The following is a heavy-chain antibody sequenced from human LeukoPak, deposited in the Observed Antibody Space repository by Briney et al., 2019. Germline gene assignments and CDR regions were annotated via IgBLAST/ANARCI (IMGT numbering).Heavy chain of an antibody. V-gene: IGHV3-73*01. CDR3: TRPDGDGFNRYYYYYMDV. J-gene: IGHJ6*03. Sequence: HPGGSLRLSCAASGFTFSGSAMHWVRQASGKGLEWVGRIRSKANSYATAYAASVKGRFTISRDDSKNTAYLQMNSLKTEDTAVYYCTRPDGDGFNRYYYYYMDVWGKGTTVTVSS. CDR2: IRSKANSYAT. CDR1: GFTFSGSA. D-gene: IGHD5-24*01.